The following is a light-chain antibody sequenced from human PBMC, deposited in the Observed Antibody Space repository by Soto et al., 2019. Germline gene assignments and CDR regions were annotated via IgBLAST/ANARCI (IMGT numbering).Light chain of an antibody. Sequence: DIQMTQSPSTLSASVGDRVTITCRASQSISSWLAWYQQKPGRAPKLLIYKASGLESGVPSRFSGSGSGTEFTLTISSLQPDDFATYSCQQYKTYPWTFGQGTKGEI. V-gene: IGKV1-5*03. J-gene: IGKJ1*01. CDR1: QSISSW. CDR3: QQYKTYPWT. CDR2: KAS.